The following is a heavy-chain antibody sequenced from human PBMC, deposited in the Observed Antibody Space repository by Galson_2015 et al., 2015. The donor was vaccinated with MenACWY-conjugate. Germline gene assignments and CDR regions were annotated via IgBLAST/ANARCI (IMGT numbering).Heavy chain of an antibody. Sequence: SLRLSCAAAGFSCRSNAMSWGRQAPGKGLEWVSAISASGGSRYVPGYAKGRFTISRDNCNISRFPEMDSLRGEDTALYYCVKERGSLSHNYYFYFMDVWGKGTTVTVS. CDR3: VKERGSLSHNYYFYFMDV. J-gene: IGHJ6*03. D-gene: IGHD6-6*01. V-gene: IGHV3-23*01. CDR2: ISASGGSR. CDR1: GFSCRSNA.